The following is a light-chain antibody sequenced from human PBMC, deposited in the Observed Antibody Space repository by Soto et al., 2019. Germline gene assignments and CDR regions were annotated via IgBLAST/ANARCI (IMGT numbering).Light chain of an antibody. V-gene: IGLV2-14*01. J-gene: IGLJ1*01. CDR1: SSDVGGYSR. CDR2: EVS. Sequence: QSALTQPASVSGSPGQSITISCTGTSSDVGGYSRVSWYQHHPGKAPKLLISEVSNRPSGVSHRFSGSKSGNTASLTISGLQAEDEADYYCSSYRTGGPFVFGTGTKVTVL. CDR3: SSYRTGGPFV.